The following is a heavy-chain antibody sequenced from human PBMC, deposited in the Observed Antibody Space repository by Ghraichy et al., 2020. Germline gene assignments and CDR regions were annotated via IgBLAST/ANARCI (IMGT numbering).Heavy chain of an antibody. CDR2: VAYNGNT. V-gene: IGHV4-59*01. CDR1: GGSISIYY. CDR3: ASHRFEGDYNGNSGYYHDS. J-gene: IGHJ4*02. Sequence: SQTLSLTCTVSGGSISIYYWSWIRQPPGKGLEWIGYVAYNGNTNYSPSLKSRVTISVDTSKNHFSLNLRSVTAADTAVYYCASHRFEGDYNGNSGYYHDSWGQGTLVSVSS. D-gene: IGHD3-22*01.